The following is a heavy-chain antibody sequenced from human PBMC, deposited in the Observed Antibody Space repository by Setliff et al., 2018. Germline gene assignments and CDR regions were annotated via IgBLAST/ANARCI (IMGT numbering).Heavy chain of an antibody. CDR1: GSTFTDSI. CDR3: ARLVRYCSTRTCQRASGDEY. CDR2: LSPYSGNT. D-gene: IGHD2-8*01. Sequence: ASVKVSCKASGSTFTDSIVNWVRQAPGQGLEWVGWLSPYSGNTYSVQKFQGRLTLTTDTSTTTAYMELRSLTSGDTAIYYCARLVRYCSTRTCQRASGDEYLGQGTLVTVSS. V-gene: IGHV1-18*01. J-gene: IGHJ4*02.